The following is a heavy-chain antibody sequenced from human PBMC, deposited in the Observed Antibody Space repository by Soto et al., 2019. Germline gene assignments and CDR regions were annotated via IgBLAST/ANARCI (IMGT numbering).Heavy chain of an antibody. CDR3: ARVSGESNWYY. CDR2: INAGHGYT. CDR1: EYTFTGYA. V-gene: IGHV1-3*01. Sequence: QVQLVQSGAEVKKPGASVKVSCKASEYTFTGYAMPWVRQAPGHRLEGMGWINAGHGYTKYSQKFQGRVTITRDTSASTAYTELRSLRSEAKAAYYCARVSGESNWYYWGQGTLVTVPS. D-gene: IGHD2-15*01. J-gene: IGHJ4*02.